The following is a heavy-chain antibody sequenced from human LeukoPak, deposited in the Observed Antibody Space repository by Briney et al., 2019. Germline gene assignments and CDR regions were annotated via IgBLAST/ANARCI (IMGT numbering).Heavy chain of an antibody. CDR2: IYSGGST. D-gene: IGHD1-26*01. Sequence: GGTLRLSCAASGFTVSSNYMSWVRQAPGKGLEWVSVIYSGGSTYYADYVKGRFSISRDNSKNTLYLQMNSLRAEDTAVYYCARDRKVGATQDYWGQGTLVTVSS. CDR3: ARDRKVGATQDY. CDR1: GFTVSSNY. J-gene: IGHJ4*02. V-gene: IGHV3-53*01.